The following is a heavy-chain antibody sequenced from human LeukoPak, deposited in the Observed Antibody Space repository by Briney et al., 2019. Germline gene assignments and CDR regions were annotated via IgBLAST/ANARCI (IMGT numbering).Heavy chain of an antibody. J-gene: IGHJ6*02. CDR3: TTYKNWVAGDV. CDR1: GFTFRTYE. V-gene: IGHV3-7*01. Sequence: PGGSLRLSCAASGFTFRTYEMNWVRQAPGKGPEWVATIKQDGSEEHYVDSVKGRFTVSRDNARNSLFLQMNSLRVEDTAVYYCTTYKNWVAGDVWGQGTTVSVSS. CDR2: IKQDGSEE. D-gene: IGHD7-27*01.